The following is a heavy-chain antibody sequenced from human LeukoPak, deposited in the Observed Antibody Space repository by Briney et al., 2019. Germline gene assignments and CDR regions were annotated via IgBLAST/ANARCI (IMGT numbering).Heavy chain of an antibody. V-gene: IGHV1-2*04. CDR1: GYTFTGYY. CDR2: INPNSGGT. D-gene: IGHD5-24*01. Sequence: ASVKVSCKASGYTFTGYYMHWVRQAPGQGLERMGWINPNSGGTNYAQKFQGWVTMTRDTSISTAYMELSRLRSDDTAVYYCAREMATISNWFDPWGQGTLVTVSS. CDR3: AREMATISNWFDP. J-gene: IGHJ5*02.